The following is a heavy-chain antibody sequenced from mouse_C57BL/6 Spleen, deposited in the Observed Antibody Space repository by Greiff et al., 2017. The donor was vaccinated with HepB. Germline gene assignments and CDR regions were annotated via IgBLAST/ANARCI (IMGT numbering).Heavy chain of an antibody. CDR3: ARLREFAY. D-gene: IGHD1-1*01. V-gene: IGHV2-6*01. J-gene: IGHJ3*01. Sequence: VQLVESGPGLVAPSQSLSITCTVSGFSLTSYGVDWVRQSPGKGLEWLGVIWGVGSTNYNSALKSRLSISKDNSKSQVFLKMNSLQTDDTAMYYCARLREFAYWGQGTLVTVSA. CDR1: GFSLTSYG. CDR2: IWGVGST.